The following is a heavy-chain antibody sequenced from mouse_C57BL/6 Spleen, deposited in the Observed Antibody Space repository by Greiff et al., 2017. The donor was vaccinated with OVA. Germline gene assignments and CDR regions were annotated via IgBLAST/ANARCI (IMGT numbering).Heavy chain of an antibody. V-gene: IGHV1-15*01. CDR3: TRSLITTVWGDAMDY. Sequence: QVQLQQSGAELVRPGASVTLSCKASGYTFTDYEMHWVKQTPVHGLEWIGAIDPETGGTAYNQKFKGKAILTADKSSSTAYMELRSLTSEDSAVYYCTRSLITTVWGDAMDYWGQGTSVTVSS. J-gene: IGHJ4*01. CDR2: IDPETGGT. CDR1: GYTFTDYE. D-gene: IGHD1-1*01.